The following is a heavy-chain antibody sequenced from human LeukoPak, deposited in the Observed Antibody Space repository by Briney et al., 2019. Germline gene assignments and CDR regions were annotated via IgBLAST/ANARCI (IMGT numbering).Heavy chain of an antibody. CDR3: ARTDYYDSSVIYYYALDI. CDR2: IDNSGST. CDR1: DGSISNYY. D-gene: IGHD3-22*01. J-gene: IGHJ3*02. Sequence: SETLSLTCTVSDGSISNYYWSWVRQPPGKGLEWIAYIDNSGSTNYNPSLRSRVAISIDTSRNQFSLKLSSVTAADTAVYYCARTDYYDSSVIYYYALDIWGQGTMVTVSS. V-gene: IGHV4-59*01.